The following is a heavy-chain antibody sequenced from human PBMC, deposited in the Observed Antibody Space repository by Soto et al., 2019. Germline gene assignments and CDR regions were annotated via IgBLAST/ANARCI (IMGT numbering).Heavy chain of an antibody. CDR2: IYYSGST. D-gene: IGHD6-19*01. CDR1: GGSISSSSYY. CDR3: ARQQWLVLNAFDI. J-gene: IGHJ3*02. V-gene: IGHV4-39*07. Sequence: SETLSLTCTVSGGSISSSSYYWGWIRQPPGKGLEWIGSIYYSGSTNYNPSLKSRVTISVDTSKNQFSLKLSSVTAADTAVYYCARQQWLVLNAFDIWGQGTMVTVSS.